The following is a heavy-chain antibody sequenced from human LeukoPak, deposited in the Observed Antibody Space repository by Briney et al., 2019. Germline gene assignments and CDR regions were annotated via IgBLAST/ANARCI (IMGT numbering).Heavy chain of an antibody. V-gene: IGHV3-30*18. CDR1: GFTFSRYG. D-gene: IGHD1-26*01. CDR3: AKGLRGDYYHYYGMDV. J-gene: IGHJ6*02. CDR2: ISYDGSNK. Sequence: GGSLRLSCAASGFTFSRYGMHWVRQAPGKGLEWVAVISYDGSNKDYADSVKGRFTISRDNSKNTLYLQVNSLRAEDTAVFYCAKGLRGDYYHYYGMDVWGQGTTVTVSS.